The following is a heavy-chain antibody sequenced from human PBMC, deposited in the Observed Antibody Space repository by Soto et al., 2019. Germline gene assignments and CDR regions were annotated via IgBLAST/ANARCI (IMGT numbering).Heavy chain of an antibody. Sequence: EVQLLESGGGLVQPGGSLRLSCAASGFTFSSYAMSWVRQAPGKGLEWVSAISGSGGSTYYADSVKGRFTISRDNTKNTLYLQMNSLRAEDTAVYYCAKDSYYCSGGSCYSPNWYFDLWGRGTLGTVSS. D-gene: IGHD2-15*01. CDR2: ISGSGGST. J-gene: IGHJ2*01. CDR3: AKDSYYCSGGSCYSPNWYFDL. V-gene: IGHV3-23*01. CDR1: GFTFSSYA.